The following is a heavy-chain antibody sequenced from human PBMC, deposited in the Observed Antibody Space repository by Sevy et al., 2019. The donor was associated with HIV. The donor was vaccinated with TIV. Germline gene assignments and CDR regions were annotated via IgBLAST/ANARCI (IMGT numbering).Heavy chain of an antibody. Sequence: GGSLRLSCAASGFSFSSFAMYWVRQVPGKGLEWVTVISYDGSNKYSADSVKGRFTISRDNSKNTLYLQMNSLRGEDTAVYYCARDLVQEGYYYYGMDVWGQGTTVTVSS. D-gene: IGHD6-13*01. V-gene: IGHV3-30-3*01. CDR3: ARDLVQEGYYYYGMDV. J-gene: IGHJ6*02. CDR2: ISYDGSNK. CDR1: GFSFSSFA.